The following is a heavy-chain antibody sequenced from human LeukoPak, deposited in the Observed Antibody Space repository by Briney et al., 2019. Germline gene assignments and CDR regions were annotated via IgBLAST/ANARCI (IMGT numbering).Heavy chain of an antibody. V-gene: IGHV5-51*01. J-gene: IGHJ4*02. CDR1: GYNFNTYW. CDR2: IYPGDSDA. Sequence: MSGESLKISCKGSGYNFNTYWIGWVRQMPGKGLEWMGIIYPGDSDARYNPSFQGQVTISADKSITTAYLHWSSLKASDTAIYYCSRLYYFPSGTYYGDYWGQGTLVTVSS. CDR3: SRLYYFPSGTYYGDY. D-gene: IGHD3-10*01.